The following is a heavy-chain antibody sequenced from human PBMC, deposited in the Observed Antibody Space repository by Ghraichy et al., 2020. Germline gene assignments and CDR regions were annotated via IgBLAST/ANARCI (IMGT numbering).Heavy chain of an antibody. V-gene: IGHV3-23*01. CDR1: GFTFNNYA. CDR3: ASPVLPTSIRYFRY. Sequence: GGSLRLSCAASGFTFNNYAMNWVRQAPGKGLEWVSSISESAADSYYADSVKGRFTISRDSSRNTLYLQMNSLRAEDTAVYYCASPVLPTSIRYFRYWGLGTLVIVSS. CDR2: ISESAADS. J-gene: IGHJ1*01. D-gene: IGHD2-2*02.